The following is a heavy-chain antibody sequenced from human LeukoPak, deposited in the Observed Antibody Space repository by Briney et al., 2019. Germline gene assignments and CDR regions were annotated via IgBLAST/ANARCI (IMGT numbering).Heavy chain of an antibody. V-gene: IGHV1-24*01. D-gene: IGHD3-10*01. Sequence: ASVKVSCKVSGYTLTELSMHWVRQAPGKGLEWMGGFDPEDGETIYAQKFQGRVTMTEDTSTDTAYMELSSLRSEDTAVYYCATGWAVTSFGAKWFDPWGQGTLVTVSS. J-gene: IGHJ5*02. CDR2: FDPEDGET. CDR3: ATGWAVTSFGAKWFDP. CDR1: GYTLTELS.